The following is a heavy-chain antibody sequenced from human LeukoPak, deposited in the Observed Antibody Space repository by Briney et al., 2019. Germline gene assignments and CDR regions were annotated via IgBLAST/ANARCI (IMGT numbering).Heavy chain of an antibody. CDR2: IYHSGST. CDR1: GYSISSGYY. D-gene: IGHD3-9*01. V-gene: IGHV4-38-2*02. J-gene: IGHJ4*02. CDR3: ARVNYDILTGYLDY. Sequence: SETLPLTCTVSGYSISSGYYWGWIRQPPGKGLEWIGSIYHSGSTYYNPSLKSRVTISVDTSKNQFSLKLSSVTAADTAVYYCARVNYDILTGYLDYWGQGTLVTVSS.